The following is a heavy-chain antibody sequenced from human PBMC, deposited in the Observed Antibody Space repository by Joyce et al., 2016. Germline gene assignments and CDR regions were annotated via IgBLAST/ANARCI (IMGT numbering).Heavy chain of an antibody. CDR1: GGSISSSTYY. V-gene: IGHV4-39*01. J-gene: IGHJ4*02. CDR2: IYYSGST. CDR3: ARQPGIAAAGPDY. Sequence: QRQLQESGPGLVKPSETLSLTCTVSGGSISSSTYYWGWIRQPPGKGLEWIGSIYYSGSTYYNPSLKSRVSITVDTSKSQFSLRLKSVTASDTAVYFCARQPGIAAAGPDYWGQGTPVTVSS. D-gene: IGHD6-13*01.